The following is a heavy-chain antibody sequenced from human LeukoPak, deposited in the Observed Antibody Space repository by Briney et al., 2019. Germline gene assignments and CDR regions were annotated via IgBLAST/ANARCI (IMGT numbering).Heavy chain of an antibody. CDR3: AKDSSGKSGNIDS. CDR1: GFAFSSYA. Sequence: GGSLRLSCVASGFAFSSYAMHWVRQAPGKGLEWVSSISSGGTNRFYAGSVKGRFTISREYSKNTVYLQMNSLRTEDTAVYYCAKDSSGKSGNIDSWGQGTLVTVSS. D-gene: IGHD5-12*01. V-gene: IGHV3-30*18. J-gene: IGHJ4*02. CDR2: ISSGGTNR.